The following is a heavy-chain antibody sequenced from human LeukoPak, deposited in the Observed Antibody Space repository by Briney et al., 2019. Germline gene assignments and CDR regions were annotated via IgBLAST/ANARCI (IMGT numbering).Heavy chain of an antibody. J-gene: IGHJ6*03. V-gene: IGHV4-34*01. CDR1: GGSFRGYY. D-gene: IGHD3-16*01. Sequence: PSETLSLTCAVYGGSFRGYYWSWIRQPPGKGLVWIGEINPSGSTNHNPSLSGRVTISVDTSKNQFSLTLRSVTDADTAVYYCARGGGNYYMDVWGKGTTVTVSS. CDR2: INPSGST. CDR3: ARGGGNYYMDV.